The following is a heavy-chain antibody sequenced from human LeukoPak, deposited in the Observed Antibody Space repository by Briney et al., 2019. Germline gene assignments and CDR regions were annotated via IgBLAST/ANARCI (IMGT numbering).Heavy chain of an antibody. CDR1: GYTFTSYD. CDR3: ATKHSSGWFYYFDY. CDR2: MNPNSGNT. Sequence: ASVKVSCKASGYTFTSYDINWVRQATGQGLEWMGWMNPNSGNTGYAQKFQGRVTMTRNTSISTAYMGLSSLRSEDTAVYYCATKHSSGWFYYFDYWGQGTLVTVSS. V-gene: IGHV1-8*01. J-gene: IGHJ4*02. D-gene: IGHD6-19*01.